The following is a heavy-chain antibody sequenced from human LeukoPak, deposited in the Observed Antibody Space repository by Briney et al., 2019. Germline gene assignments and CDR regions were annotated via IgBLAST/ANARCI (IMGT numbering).Heavy chain of an antibody. V-gene: IGHV4-34*01. CDR2: INHSGST. Sequence: SETLSLTCAVYGGSFSGYYWSWIRQPPGKGLEWIGEINHSGSTNYNPSLKSRVTISVDTSKNQFSLKLSSVTAADTAVYYCASSVGTYDAFDIWGQGTMVTVSS. CDR3: ASSVGTYDAFDI. CDR1: GGSFSGYY. J-gene: IGHJ3*02.